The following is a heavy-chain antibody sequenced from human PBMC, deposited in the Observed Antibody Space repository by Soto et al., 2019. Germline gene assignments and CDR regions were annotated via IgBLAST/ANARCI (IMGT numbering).Heavy chain of an antibody. V-gene: IGHV3-21*01. Sequence: GALVLSCSASGFPFSSYTMNSVRPDPGKGLECVSSISSSSTSVYYADSVKGRFTISRDNAKNSLYLQMNSLRAEDTAVYYCASGPYFEILTGYFDPWGQGTLVTVSS. D-gene: IGHD3-9*01. CDR3: ASGPYFEILTGYFDP. CDR2: ISSSSTSV. CDR1: GFPFSSYT. J-gene: IGHJ5*02.